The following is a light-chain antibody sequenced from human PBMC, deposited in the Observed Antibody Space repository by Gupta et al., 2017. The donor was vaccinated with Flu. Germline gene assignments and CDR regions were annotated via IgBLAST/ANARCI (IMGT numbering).Light chain of an antibody. V-gene: IGLV2-14*01. Sequence: TSSDVGGYNYVSWYQQHPGKAPKLMIYEVSNRPSGVSNRFSGSKSGNTASLTISGLQAEDEADYYCSSYTSSSTLDFGTGTKVTVL. CDR2: EVS. J-gene: IGLJ1*01. CDR1: SSDVGGYNY. CDR3: SSYTSSSTLD.